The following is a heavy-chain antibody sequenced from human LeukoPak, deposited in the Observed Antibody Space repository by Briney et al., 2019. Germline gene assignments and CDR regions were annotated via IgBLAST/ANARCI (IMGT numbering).Heavy chain of an antibody. CDR2: ISYDGSNK. J-gene: IGHJ4*02. Sequence: GGSLRLSCAASGFTFSSYAMHWVRQAPGKGLEWVAVISYDGSNKYYADSVKGRFTISRDNSKNTLYLQMNSLRAEDTAVYYCARGPYYYDSSGYGFFDYWGQGTLVTVSS. CDR3: ARGPYYYDSSGYGFFDY. V-gene: IGHV3-30-3*01. D-gene: IGHD3-22*01. CDR1: GFTFSSYA.